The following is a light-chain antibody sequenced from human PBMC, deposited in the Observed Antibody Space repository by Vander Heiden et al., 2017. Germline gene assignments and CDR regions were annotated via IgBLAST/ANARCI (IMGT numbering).Light chain of an antibody. CDR2: EKN. CDR1: SSNIGNNY. J-gene: IGLJ3*02. CDR3: GTWDSSLRALNWV. V-gene: IGLV1-51*02. Sequence: QSVLTQPPSVSAAPGQKVTISCSGSSSNIGNNYVSWYQQLPGTAPKLLIYEKNKRPSGIPDRFSGSKSGTSATLAITGLQTGDEADYYGGTWDSSLRALNWVFGGGTKLTVL.